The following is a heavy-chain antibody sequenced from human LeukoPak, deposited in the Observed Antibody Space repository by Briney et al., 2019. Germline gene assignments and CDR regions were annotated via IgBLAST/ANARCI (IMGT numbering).Heavy chain of an antibody. J-gene: IGHJ4*02. V-gene: IGHV3-30*03. Sequence: PGGSLRLSCAASGFTFSSSVMHWVRQAPGKGLECVAAISYDGRDKYFADSVKGRFTISRDNSKNTVDLQVNGLRAEDTAVYYCARETGNYYFDFCGQGTLVTVSS. D-gene: IGHD1-7*01. CDR1: GFTFSSSV. CDR3: ARETGNYYFDF. CDR2: ISYDGRDK.